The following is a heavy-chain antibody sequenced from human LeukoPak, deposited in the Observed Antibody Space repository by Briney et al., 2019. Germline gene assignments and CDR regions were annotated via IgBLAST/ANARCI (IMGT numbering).Heavy chain of an antibody. D-gene: IGHD3-22*01. V-gene: IGHV3-21*01. CDR2: ISSSSSYI. CDR1: GFTFSSYS. CDR3: ATSSGYYYFPYYFDY. Sequence: PGGSLRLSCAASGFTFSSYSMNWVRQAPGKGLGWVSSISSSSSYIYYADSVKGRFTISRDNAKNSLYLQMNSLRAEDTAVYYCATSSGYYYFPYYFDYWGQGTLVTVSS. J-gene: IGHJ4*02.